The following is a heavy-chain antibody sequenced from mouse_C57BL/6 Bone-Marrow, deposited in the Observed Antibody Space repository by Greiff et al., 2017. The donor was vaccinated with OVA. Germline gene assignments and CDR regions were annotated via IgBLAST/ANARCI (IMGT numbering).Heavy chain of an antibody. Sequence: QVQLQQSGAELVRPGTSVKMSCKASGYTFTNYWIGWAKQRPGHGLEWIGDIYPGGGYTNYNEKFKGKATLTADKSSSNAYMQFSSLTSEDSAIYYCATYYYGSFDYWGQGTTLTVSS. CDR1: GYTFTNYW. D-gene: IGHD1-1*01. J-gene: IGHJ2*01. V-gene: IGHV1-63*01. CDR3: ATYYYGSFDY. CDR2: IYPGGGYT.